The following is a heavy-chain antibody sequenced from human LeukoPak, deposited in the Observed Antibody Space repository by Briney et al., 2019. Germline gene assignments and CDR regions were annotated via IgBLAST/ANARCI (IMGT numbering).Heavy chain of an antibody. D-gene: IGHD6-19*01. J-gene: IGHJ4*02. CDR3: GGSSTLAVAGTWYFDY. CDR2: ISGSGGST. Sequence: GGSLRLSCAASGFTFSSYAMSWVRQAPGKGLEWVSAISGSGGSTYYADSVKGRFTISRDNSKNTLYLQMNSLRAEDTAVYYCGGSSTLAVAGTWYFDYWGQGTLVTVSS. CDR1: GFTFSSYA. V-gene: IGHV3-23*01.